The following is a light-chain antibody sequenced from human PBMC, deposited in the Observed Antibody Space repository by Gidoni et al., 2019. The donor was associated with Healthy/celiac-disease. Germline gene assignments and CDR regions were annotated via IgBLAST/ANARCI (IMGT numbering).Light chain of an antibody. Sequence: DIQMTQSPSSLSASVGDRVTITCRASQSISSYLNWYQQKPGRAPKLLIYDASSLQSGVPSRFSGRGSETDFTLTISSLQPEDFATYYCQQSYSTRLTFGGGTKVEIK. CDR1: QSISSY. J-gene: IGKJ4*01. CDR3: QQSYSTRLT. V-gene: IGKV1-39*01. CDR2: DAS.